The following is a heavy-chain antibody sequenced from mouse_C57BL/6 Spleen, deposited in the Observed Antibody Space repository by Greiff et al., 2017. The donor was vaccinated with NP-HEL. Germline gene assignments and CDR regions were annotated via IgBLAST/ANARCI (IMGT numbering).Heavy chain of an antibody. Sequence: EVQLQQSGPVLVKPGASVKMSCKASGYTFTDYYMNWVKQSHGKSLEWIGVINPYNGGTSYNQKFKGKATLTVDKSSSTAYMELNSLTSEDSAVYYCARGGIYDGNYDYYAMDYWGQGTSVTVSS. CDR3: ARGGIYDGNYDYYAMDY. CDR1: GYTFTDYY. D-gene: IGHD2-1*01. J-gene: IGHJ4*01. V-gene: IGHV1-19*01. CDR2: INPYNGGT.